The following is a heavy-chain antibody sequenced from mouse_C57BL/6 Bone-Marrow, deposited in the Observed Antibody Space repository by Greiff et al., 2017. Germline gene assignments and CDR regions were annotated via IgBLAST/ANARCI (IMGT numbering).Heavy chain of an antibody. J-gene: IGHJ4*01. CDR2: INPSNGGT. CDR3: AREGFITTVGYYYAMDY. CDR1: GYTFTSYW. Sequence: QVQLQQPGTELVKPGASVKLSCKASGYTFTSYWMHWVKQRPGQGLEWIGNINPSNGGTNYNEKFKSKATLTVDKSSSTAYMQLSSLTSEDSAVYYCAREGFITTVGYYYAMDYLGQGTSVTVSS. V-gene: IGHV1-53*01. D-gene: IGHD1-1*01.